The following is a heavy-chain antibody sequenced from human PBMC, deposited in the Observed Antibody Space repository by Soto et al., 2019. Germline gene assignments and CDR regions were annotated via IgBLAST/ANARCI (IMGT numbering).Heavy chain of an antibody. CDR1: GFTFSSYA. J-gene: IGHJ5*02. V-gene: IGHV3-23*01. CDR3: AKGDYYDILTGPVNWFDP. Sequence: PGGSLRLSCAASGFTFSSYAMSWVRQAPGKGLEWVSAISGSGGSTYYADSVKGRFTISRDNSKNTLYLQMNSLRAEDTAVYYCAKGDYYDILTGPVNWFDPWGQGTRVTVSS. CDR2: ISGSGGST. D-gene: IGHD3-9*01.